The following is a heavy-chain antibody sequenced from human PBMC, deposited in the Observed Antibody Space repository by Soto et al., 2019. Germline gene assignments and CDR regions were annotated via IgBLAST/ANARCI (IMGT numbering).Heavy chain of an antibody. V-gene: IGHV3-15*01. CDR2: IKSKSEGGTT. CDR1: GFTFNHVW. D-gene: IGHD3-22*01. Sequence: EVQLVASGGGLVKPGESLRLSCTASGFTFNHVWMSWVRQGPGKGLEWVGRIKSKSEGGTTDYSAPVKGRFTISRDDSKNTLYLQMNSLKTEDTAVYYCTADLYYYDSSVYSYYFDYWGQGTLVTVSS. CDR3: TADLYYYDSSVYSYYFDY. J-gene: IGHJ4*02.